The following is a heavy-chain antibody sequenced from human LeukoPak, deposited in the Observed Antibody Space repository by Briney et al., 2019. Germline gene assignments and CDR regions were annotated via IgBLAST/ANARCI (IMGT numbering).Heavy chain of an antibody. V-gene: IGHV4-39*01. CDR2: IHYSGST. Sequence: SETLSLTCTVSGGSISSSDYYWGWIRQPPGKGLEWIGSIHYSGSTYYNPSLESRVTISVDTSKNQFSLKLSSVTAADTAVYYCARGRVDTAMVLDYWGQGTLVTVSS. J-gene: IGHJ4*02. D-gene: IGHD5-18*01. CDR3: ARGRVDTAMVLDY. CDR1: GGSISSSDYY.